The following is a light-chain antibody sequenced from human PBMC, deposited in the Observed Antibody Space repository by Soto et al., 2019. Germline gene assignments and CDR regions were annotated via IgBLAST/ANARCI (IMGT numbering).Light chain of an antibody. V-gene: IGKV1-5*03. CDR2: KAS. CDR3: QQYNSYSPLT. Sequence: IRMTQSPSSLSASTGDRVTITCRAGQGISSWLAWYQQKPGKAPRLLIYKASDLESGVPSRFSGSGSGTDFTLTISSLQPDDFATYYCQQYNSYSPLTFGGGTKVDIK. J-gene: IGKJ4*01. CDR1: QGISSW.